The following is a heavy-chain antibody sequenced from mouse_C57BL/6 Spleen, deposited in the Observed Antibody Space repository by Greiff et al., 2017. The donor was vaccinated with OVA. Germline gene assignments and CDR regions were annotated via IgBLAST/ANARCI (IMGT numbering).Heavy chain of an antibody. J-gene: IGHJ4*01. D-gene: IGHD6-1*01. Sequence: QVQLKESGPGLVAPSQSLSITCTVSGFSLTSYGVHWVRQPPGKGLEWLVVIWSDGSTTYNSAPKSRLSISKDNAKRQVFLKMNSLQTDDTAMYYCARHRQGAMDYWGQGTSVTVSS. CDR3: ARHRQGAMDY. CDR1: GFSLTSYG. V-gene: IGHV2-6-1*01. CDR2: IWSDGST.